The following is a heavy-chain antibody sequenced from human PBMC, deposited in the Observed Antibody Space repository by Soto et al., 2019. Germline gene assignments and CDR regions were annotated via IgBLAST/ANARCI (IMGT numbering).Heavy chain of an antibody. Sequence: ASVKVSCKASGYTFTSYGISWVRQAPGQGLEWMGWISAYNGNTNYAQKLQGRVTMTTDTSTSTAYMELRSLRSDDTAVYYCARGARPAMVPEAFDIWGQGTMVTVSS. D-gene: IGHD5-18*01. CDR1: GYTFTSYG. J-gene: IGHJ3*02. CDR2: ISAYNGNT. CDR3: ARGARPAMVPEAFDI. V-gene: IGHV1-18*01.